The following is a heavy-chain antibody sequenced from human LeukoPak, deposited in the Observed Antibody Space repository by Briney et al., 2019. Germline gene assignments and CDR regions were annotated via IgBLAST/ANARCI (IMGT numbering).Heavy chain of an antibody. J-gene: IGHJ4*02. CDR2: IYYSGST. V-gene: IGHV4-39*01. Sequence: PETLSLTCTVSGGSIGSRSYYWGWIRQPPGKGLEWIGSIYYSGSTYYNPSLKSRVTVSVDTSKNQFSLKLSSVTAADTAVYYCARHLWSPYYFDYWGQGTLVTVSS. D-gene: IGHD3-10*01. CDR3: ARHLWSPYYFDY. CDR1: GGSIGSRSYY.